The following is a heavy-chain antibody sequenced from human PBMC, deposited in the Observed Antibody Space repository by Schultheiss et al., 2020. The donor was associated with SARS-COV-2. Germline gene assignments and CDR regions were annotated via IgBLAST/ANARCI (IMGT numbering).Heavy chain of an antibody. D-gene: IGHD6-13*01. Sequence: SETLSLTCAVSGGSISSGGYSWSWIRQPPGKGLEWIGYIYHSGSTYYNPSLKSRVTISVDKSKNQFSLKLSSVTAADTAVYYCAAQQQLVLYAFDIWGQGTTVTVSS. CDR3: AAQQQLVLYAFDI. CDR1: GGSISSGGYS. CDR2: IYHSGST. J-gene: IGHJ3*02. V-gene: IGHV4-30-2*01.